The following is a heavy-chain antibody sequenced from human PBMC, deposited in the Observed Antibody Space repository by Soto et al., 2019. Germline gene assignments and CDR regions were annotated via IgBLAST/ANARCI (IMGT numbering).Heavy chain of an antibody. V-gene: IGHV1-8*01. Sequence: QVQLVQSGAEVKKPGASVKVSCKASGYTFSDHDINWVRQASGQGPEWLGWMYPNSGDTGYAQNFQGRVTMTRDTSKRTAYMELSSLRSEDTAVYYCARVGGNWNDDYFDYWGQGTLVTVSS. J-gene: IGHJ4*02. CDR3: ARVGGNWNDDYFDY. D-gene: IGHD1-1*01. CDR1: GYTFSDHD. CDR2: MYPNSGDT.